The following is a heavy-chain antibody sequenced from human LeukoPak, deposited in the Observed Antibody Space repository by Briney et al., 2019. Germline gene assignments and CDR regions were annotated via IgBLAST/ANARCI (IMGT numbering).Heavy chain of an antibody. D-gene: IGHD5-24*01. J-gene: IGHJ3*02. Sequence: SQTLSLTCSVSGGSISSGSYYWSWIRQPAGKGLEWIGRIYTSGSTNYNPSLKSRVTISVDTSKNQFSLKLSSVTAADTAVYYCARATEMATMGDAFDIWGQGTMVTVFS. CDR1: GGSISSGSYY. CDR3: ARATEMATMGDAFDI. V-gene: IGHV4-61*02. CDR2: IYTSGST.